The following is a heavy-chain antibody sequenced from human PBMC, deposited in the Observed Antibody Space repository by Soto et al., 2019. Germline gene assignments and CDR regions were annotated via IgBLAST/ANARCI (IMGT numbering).Heavy chain of an antibody. Sequence: SVKVSCKASGGTFSSYAISWVRQAPGQRLEWMGGIIPIFGTANYAQKFQGRVTITADESTSTAYMELSSLRSEDTAVYYCARCQQSSSWVYYYYYGMDVWGQGTTVTVSS. J-gene: IGHJ6*02. CDR2: IIPIFGTA. CDR3: ARCQQSSSWVYYYYYGMDV. V-gene: IGHV1-69*13. CDR1: GGTFSSYA. D-gene: IGHD6-13*01.